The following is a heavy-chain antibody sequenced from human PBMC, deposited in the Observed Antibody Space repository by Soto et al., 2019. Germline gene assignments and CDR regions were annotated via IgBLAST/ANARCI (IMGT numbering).Heavy chain of an antibody. D-gene: IGHD4-17*01. CDR1: GFTFSSFP. CDR2: ISYDGTNK. CDR3: ARVSVTTVAFDI. Sequence: QVQLVESGGGVVQPGRSLRLSCAASGFTFSSFPMHWVRQTPDKGLEWVALISYDGTNKYYADSLKGRFTISRDDSKSTLYLQMNSLRADDTAVYYCARVSVTTVAFDIWGQGTMVTVSS. V-gene: IGHV3-30-3*01. J-gene: IGHJ3*02.